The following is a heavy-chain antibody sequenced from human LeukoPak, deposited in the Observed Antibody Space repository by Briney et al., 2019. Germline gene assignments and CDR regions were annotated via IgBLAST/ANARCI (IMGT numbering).Heavy chain of an antibody. CDR1: GGSFSGYY. J-gene: IGHJ4*02. CDR3: ARAASGSYDGFDY. CDR2: INHSGST. Sequence: SETLSLTCAVYGGSFSGYYWSWIRQPPGKGLEWIGEINHSGSTNYNPSLKSRVTISVDTSKNQFSLKLSSVTAADTAVYYCARAASGSYDGFDYWGQGTLVTVSS. V-gene: IGHV4-34*01. D-gene: IGHD1-26*01.